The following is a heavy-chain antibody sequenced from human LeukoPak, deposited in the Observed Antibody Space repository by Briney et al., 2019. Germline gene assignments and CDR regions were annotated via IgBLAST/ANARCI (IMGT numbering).Heavy chain of an antibody. V-gene: IGHV4-31*03. Sequence: PSETLSLTCTVSGGSISSGGYYWSWIRQHPGKGLEWIGYIYYSGSTYYNPSLKSRVTIPVDTSKNQFSLKLSSVTAADTAVYYCARAPRDYGNWFDPWGQGTLVTVSS. CDR3: ARAPRDYGNWFDP. J-gene: IGHJ5*02. D-gene: IGHD4-17*01. CDR1: GGSISSGGYY. CDR2: IYYSGST.